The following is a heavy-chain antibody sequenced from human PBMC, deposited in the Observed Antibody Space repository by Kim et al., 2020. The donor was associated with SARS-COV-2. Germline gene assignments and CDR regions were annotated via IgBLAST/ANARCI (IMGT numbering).Heavy chain of an antibody. J-gene: IGHJ4*02. D-gene: IGHD3-16*01. Sequence: SETLSLTCPISVVSLTSRNYFWAWIRQPPGKGLEWIGSVSYIGNTYYNPSLKSRVTISVDTSKNQFSVTLSSVTAADTAVYYCAQHREGVLHFDFWGQG. CDR3: AQHREGVLHFDF. V-gene: IGHV4-39*01. CDR2: VSYIGNT. CDR1: VVSLTSRNYF.